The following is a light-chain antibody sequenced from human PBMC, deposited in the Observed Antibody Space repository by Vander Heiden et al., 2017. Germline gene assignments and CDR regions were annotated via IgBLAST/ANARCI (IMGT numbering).Light chain of an antibody. V-gene: IGKV1-5*03. J-gene: IGKJ3*01. Sequence: DIQMTQSSSTLSASVGDRVTITCRASQSIGTSLGWYQQKPGKAPKVLIYKASSLESGVPSRFSGSGSGTEFTLTISSLQPDDSATYYCQQYLSYPFIFGPGTKVNIK. CDR2: KAS. CDR3: QQYLSYPFI. CDR1: QSIGTS.